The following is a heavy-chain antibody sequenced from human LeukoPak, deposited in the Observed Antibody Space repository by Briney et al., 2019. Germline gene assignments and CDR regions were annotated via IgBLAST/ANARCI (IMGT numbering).Heavy chain of an antibody. CDR1: GYTFTSYY. J-gene: IGHJ4*02. CDR2: INPSGGST. CDR3: ARVITSIAARRGEFDY. D-gene: IGHD6-6*01. V-gene: IGHV1-46*01. Sequence: GASVTVSCTASGYTFTSYYMHWVRQAPGQGLEWMGIINPSGGSTSYAQKFQGRVTMTRDTSTSTVYMELSSLRSEDTAVYYCARVITSIAARRGEFDYWGQGTLVTVSS.